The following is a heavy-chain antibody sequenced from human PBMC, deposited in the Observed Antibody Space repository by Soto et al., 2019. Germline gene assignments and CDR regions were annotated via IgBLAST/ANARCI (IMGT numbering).Heavy chain of an antibody. CDR3: TGEVASGY. Sequence: QVQMAESGGGVGQPGRSLRLSCAASGFTFSRYGMHWVRQAPGKGLEWVAVISSDGSVKFYADSVKGRFTISRDNSKSTLYLQTDSLRVEDTAAYYCTGEVASGYWGQGTLVTVSS. V-gene: IGHV3-30*03. CDR2: ISSDGSVK. J-gene: IGHJ4*02. CDR1: GFTFSRYG. D-gene: IGHD2-8*02.